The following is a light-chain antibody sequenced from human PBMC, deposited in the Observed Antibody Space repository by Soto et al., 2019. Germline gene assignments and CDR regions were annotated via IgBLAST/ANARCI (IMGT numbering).Light chain of an antibody. CDR1: SSDVGGYNY. V-gene: IGLV2-14*01. J-gene: IGLJ1*01. Sequence: QSALTQPASVSGSPGQSITISCTGTSSDVGGYNYVSWYQQHPGKAPNLIIYDVSNRPSGFSNRFSGSKSGNTASLTISGLQAEDEADYYCSSYRSGSTQVFGTGTKLTVL. CDR2: DVS. CDR3: SSYRSGSTQV.